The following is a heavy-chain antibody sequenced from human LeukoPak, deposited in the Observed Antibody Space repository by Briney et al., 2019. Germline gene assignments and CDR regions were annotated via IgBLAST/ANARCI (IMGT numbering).Heavy chain of an antibody. V-gene: IGHV3-23*01. CDR1: GFTFNNYA. Sequence: GGSLRLSCAASGFTFNNYAMTWGRQAPGKGLEWVSAISGGGKTYYADSVKGRFSSARDNSKNTLSLQMNGLRVEDTAVYYCAKAIRDQLLCTWDYWGQGIPVTVSS. CDR2: ISGGGKT. D-gene: IGHD2-2*01. CDR3: AKAIRDQLLCTWDY. J-gene: IGHJ4*02.